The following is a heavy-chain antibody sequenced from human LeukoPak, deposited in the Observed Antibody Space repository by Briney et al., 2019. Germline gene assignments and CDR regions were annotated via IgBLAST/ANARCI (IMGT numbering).Heavy chain of an antibody. CDR1: GFTFSSYG. V-gene: IGHV3-33*06. CDR2: IWYDGSNK. Sequence: GGSLRLSCAASGFTFSSYGMHWVRQAPGKGLEWVAVIWYDGSNKYYADSVKGRFTISRDNSKNTLYLQMNSLRAEDTAVYYCAKIYIGDYGDYYFDYWGQGTLVTVSS. D-gene: IGHD4-17*01. CDR3: AKIYIGDYGDYYFDY. J-gene: IGHJ4*02.